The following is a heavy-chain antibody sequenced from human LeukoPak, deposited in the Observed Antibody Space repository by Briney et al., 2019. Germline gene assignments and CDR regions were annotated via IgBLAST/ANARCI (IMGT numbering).Heavy chain of an antibody. CDR1: GFTVSTDN. CDR3: TKRSRGYYDY. CDR2: VYSGNDGT. V-gene: IGHV3-66*02. D-gene: IGHD3-10*01. J-gene: IGHJ4*02. Sequence: GGSLRLSCAASGFTVSTDNMSWVRQVPGKGLEWVSVVYSGNDGTNYADSVRGRFTISRDDFKNMVYLQMNNLRLEDAAVYYRTKRSRGYYDYWGQGTLVTVSS.